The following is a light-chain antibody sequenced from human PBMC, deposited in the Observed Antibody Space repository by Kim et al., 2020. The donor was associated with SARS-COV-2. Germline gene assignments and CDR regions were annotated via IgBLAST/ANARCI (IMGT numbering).Light chain of an antibody. CDR1: QSIRSKY. J-gene: IGKJ1*01. CDR3: QQYGSSPVT. CDR2: DAS. Sequence: EIVLTQSPGTLSLSPGERTTLSCRASQSIRSKYLAWYQQKPGQAPRLLIYDASSRATGIPDRFSGSGFGTDFTLTISRLEPEDFAVYYCQQYGSSPVTFAQGTKVDIK. V-gene: IGKV3-20*01.